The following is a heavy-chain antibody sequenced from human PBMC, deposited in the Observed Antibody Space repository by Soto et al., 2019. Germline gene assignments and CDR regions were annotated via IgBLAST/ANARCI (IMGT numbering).Heavy chain of an antibody. CDR3: ASGDYYDSSGFDY. V-gene: IGHV4-38-2*01. CDR1: GYSISSGYY. Sequence: SETLSLTCAVSGYSISSGYYWGFIRQPPGKGLEWIGSIYHSGSTYYNPSLKSRVTISVDTSKNQFSLKLSSVTAADTAVYYCASGDYYDSSGFDYWGQGTLVTVSS. D-gene: IGHD3-22*01. J-gene: IGHJ4*02. CDR2: IYHSGST.